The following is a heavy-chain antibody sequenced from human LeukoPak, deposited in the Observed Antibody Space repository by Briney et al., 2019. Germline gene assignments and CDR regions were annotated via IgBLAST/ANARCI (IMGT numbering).Heavy chain of an antibody. CDR3: ATDRITMIGRIDFDI. D-gene: IGHD3-22*01. CDR2: FDPEDGET. Sequence: GASVKVSCKVSGYTLTELSMHWVRQAPGKGLEWMGGFDPEDGETIYAQKFQGRVTMTEDTSTDTAYMELSSPRSEDTAVYYCATDRITMIGRIDFDIWGQGTMVTVSS. CDR1: GYTLTELS. V-gene: IGHV1-24*01. J-gene: IGHJ3*02.